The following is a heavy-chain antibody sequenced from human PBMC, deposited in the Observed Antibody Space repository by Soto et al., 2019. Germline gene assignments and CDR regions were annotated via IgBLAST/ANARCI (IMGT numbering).Heavy chain of an antibody. Sequence: SETLSLTCTVSGGSISSYYWSWIRQPAGKGLEWIGRIYSGGTTYYNPSLKSRVTMSIDTSENQFSLKLSSVTAADTAVYYCERNPLDLWGQGTLVTVS. CDR3: ERNPLDL. CDR2: IYSGGTT. V-gene: IGHV4-4*07. CDR1: GGSISSYY. J-gene: IGHJ5*02.